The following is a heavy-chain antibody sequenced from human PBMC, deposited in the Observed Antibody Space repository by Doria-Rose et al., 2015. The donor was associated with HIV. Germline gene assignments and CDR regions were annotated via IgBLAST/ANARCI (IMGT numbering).Heavy chain of an antibody. Sequence: QITLKESGPVLVKPTETLTLTCTVSGVSLSSPGMGVSWIRQPPGKALEWLANFFSDDERSYKTSLKSRLTISRCTSNSQVVLTMTDMDPVDTATYYCARIKSSRWYHKYYFDFWGQGTLVIVSA. CDR2: FFSDDER. J-gene: IGHJ4*02. CDR3: ARIKSSRWYHKYYFDF. D-gene: IGHD6-13*01. CDR1: GVSLSSPGMG. V-gene: IGHV2-26*01.